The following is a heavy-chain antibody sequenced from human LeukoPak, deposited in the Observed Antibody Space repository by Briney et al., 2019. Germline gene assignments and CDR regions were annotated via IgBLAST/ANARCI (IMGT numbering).Heavy chain of an antibody. CDR1: GFSFSSYA. Sequence: GGSLRLSCAASGFSFSSYAMSWVRQAPGKRLEWVSVVTGGGGDTYYADSVKGRFTISRDNSKNTLYLQMNSLRAEDTAVYYCAKRNPDYYGSGAFDYWGQGTLVTVSS. J-gene: IGHJ4*02. CDR3: AKRNPDYYGSGAFDY. V-gene: IGHV3-23*01. D-gene: IGHD3-10*01. CDR2: VTGGGGDT.